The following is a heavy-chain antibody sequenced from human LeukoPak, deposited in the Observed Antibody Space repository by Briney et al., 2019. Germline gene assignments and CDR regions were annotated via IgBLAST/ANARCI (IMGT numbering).Heavy chain of an antibody. Sequence: GGSLRLSCAASGFTFSSYAMSWVRQAPGKGLEWVSAISGSGGSSYYADSVKGRFTISRDNSKNTLYLQMNSPRVEDTAVYYCAKGRTLVGGSTRSYDYWGQGTLVTVSS. J-gene: IGHJ4*02. CDR1: GFTFSSYA. CDR2: ISGSGGSS. CDR3: AKGRTLVGGSTRSYDY. V-gene: IGHV3-23*01. D-gene: IGHD1-26*01.